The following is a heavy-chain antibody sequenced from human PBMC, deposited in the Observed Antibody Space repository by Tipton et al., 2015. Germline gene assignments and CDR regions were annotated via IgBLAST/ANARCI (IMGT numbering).Heavy chain of an antibody. V-gene: IGHV4-39*01. CDR3: ARAPSDYDIWSGTFDY. CDR1: GASIRSITYY. J-gene: IGHJ4*02. Sequence: TLSLTCTVSGASIRSITYYWAWIRQPPGKGLEWIGSLYYSGSTYNPSLKSRVTISADKSKNQISLKLTSVTAADTAVYYCARAPSDYDIWSGTFDYWGQGTLVTVSS. D-gene: IGHD3-3*01. CDR2: LYYSGST.